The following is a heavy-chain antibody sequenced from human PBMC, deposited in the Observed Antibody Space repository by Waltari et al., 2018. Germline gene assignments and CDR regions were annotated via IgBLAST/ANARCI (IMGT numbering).Heavy chain of an antibody. J-gene: IGHJ4*02. Sequence: EVQLVQSGAEVKKPGESLRISCKGSGYSFTSYWISWVRQLPGKGLEWMGRVDPCDSYTNYSPACQGHVTISADKSISTAYLQWSSLKASDTAMYYCARLFTHGAEGADYWGQGTLVTVSS. CDR1: GYSFTSYW. CDR3: ARLFTHGAEGADY. V-gene: IGHV5-10-1*03. CDR2: VDPCDSYT. D-gene: IGHD3-10*02.